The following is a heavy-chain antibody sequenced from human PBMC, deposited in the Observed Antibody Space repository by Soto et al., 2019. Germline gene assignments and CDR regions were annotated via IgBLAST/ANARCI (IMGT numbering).Heavy chain of an antibody. Sequence: PSETLSLTCTVSGGSVSSGSYFWGWIRQPPGKGLEWLGYIYYTGNTNYHPSLKSRITISVESSKNQYTLKLSSVTAEDTAVYYCAREKTGDLTFFDSWGQGTLVTVSS. CDR1: GGSVSSGSYF. V-gene: IGHV4-61*01. J-gene: IGHJ4*02. CDR3: AREKTGDLTFFDS. CDR2: IYYTGNT. D-gene: IGHD3-16*01.